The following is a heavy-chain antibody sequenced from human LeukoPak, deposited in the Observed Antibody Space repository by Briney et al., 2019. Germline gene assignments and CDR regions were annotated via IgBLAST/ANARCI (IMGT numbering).Heavy chain of an antibody. CDR3: VSQWFDF. Sequence: GGSLRLSCAASGFTFSNAWMNWVRQAPGKGLEWVARIRTKTDVGTTDYAAPVKGRFTISRDDSKNTVYQQMNSLKTEDTAVYYCVSQWFDFWGQGTLVTVSS. V-gene: IGHV3-15*01. CDR2: IRTKTDVGTT. J-gene: IGHJ4*02. CDR1: GFTFSNAW. D-gene: IGHD2-8*01.